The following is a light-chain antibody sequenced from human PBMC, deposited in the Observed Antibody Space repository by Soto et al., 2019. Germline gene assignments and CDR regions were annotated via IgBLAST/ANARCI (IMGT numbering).Light chain of an antibody. CDR1: QSVSSY. CDR2: DAS. V-gene: IGKV3-11*01. Sequence: EIVLTQSPATLSLSPGERATLSCRASQSVSSYLAWYQQKPGKAPRLLIYDASNKATGIPARFRGSESGTDFTLTISSLEREDFAVYYCQQYDRSPRTCGQGTKVEIK. CDR3: QQYDRSPRT. J-gene: IGKJ1*01.